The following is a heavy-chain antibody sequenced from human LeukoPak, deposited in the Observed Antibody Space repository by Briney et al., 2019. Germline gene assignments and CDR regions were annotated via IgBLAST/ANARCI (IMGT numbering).Heavy chain of an antibody. CDR2: ISGSGGST. D-gene: IGHD3-10*01. J-gene: IGHJ4*02. V-gene: IGHV3-23*01. CDR1: GFTFSSYA. Sequence: GGSLRLSCAASGFTFSSYAMSWVRQAPGKGLEWVSAISGSGGSTYYADSVKGRFTISRDNSKNTLYLHMHSLRADDTALYYCAKDLHGAFDYWGQGILVTVSS. CDR3: AKDLHGAFDY.